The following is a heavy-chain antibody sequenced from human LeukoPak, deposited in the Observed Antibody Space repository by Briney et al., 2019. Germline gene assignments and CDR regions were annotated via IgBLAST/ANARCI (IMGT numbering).Heavy chain of an antibody. CDR1: AFTFRSYW. CDR3: ARDQWPNDAFDI. D-gene: IGHD6-19*01. Sequence: GGSLGLSCAASAFTFRSYWMHWVRQAPGKVLVGVSRINSDGSSTTYAESVKGRFTISRDNAKNTLYLQMNSLRAEDTAVYYCARDQWPNDAFDIWGQGTMVTVSS. V-gene: IGHV3-74*01. J-gene: IGHJ3*02. CDR2: INSDGSST.